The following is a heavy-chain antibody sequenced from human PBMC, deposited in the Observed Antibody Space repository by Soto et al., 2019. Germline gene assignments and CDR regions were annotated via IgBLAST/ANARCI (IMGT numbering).Heavy chain of an antibody. CDR3: ARVWGIAARPNYYYGMDV. Sequence: HPGGSLRLSCAASGFTFSSYGMHWVRQAPGKGLEWVAVIWYDGSNKYYADSVKGRFTISRDNSKNTLYLQMNSLRAEDTAVYYCARVWGIAARPNYYYGMDVWGQGTTVTVSS. CDR2: IWYDGSNK. D-gene: IGHD6-6*01. CDR1: GFTFSSYG. J-gene: IGHJ6*02. V-gene: IGHV3-33*01.